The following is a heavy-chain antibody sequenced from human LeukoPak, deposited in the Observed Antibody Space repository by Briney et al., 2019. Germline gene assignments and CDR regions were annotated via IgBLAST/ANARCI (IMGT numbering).Heavy chain of an antibody. J-gene: IGHJ4*02. CDR1: GYTVTGYD. V-gene: IGHV1-69*13. CDR2: IIPIFGTA. D-gene: IGHD3-22*01. Sequence: ASVKVSCKASGYTVTGYDMHWVRQAPGQGLEWMGRIIPIFGTANYAQKFQGRVTIPAEESTTTAYMELSSLRSEDTAVYYCAVLYRFYYYDSSGPTQMWGQGTLVTVYS. CDR3: AVLYRFYYYDSSGPTQM.